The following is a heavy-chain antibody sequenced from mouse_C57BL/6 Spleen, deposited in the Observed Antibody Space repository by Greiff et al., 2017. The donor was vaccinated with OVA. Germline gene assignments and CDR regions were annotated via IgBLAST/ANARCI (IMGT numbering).Heavy chain of an antibody. V-gene: IGHV1-42*01. J-gene: IGHJ2*01. CDR3: VGLYYFDY. Sequence: EVQLQQSGPELVKPGASVKISCKASGYSFTGYYMNWVKQSPEKSLEWIGEINPSTGGTTYNQKFKAKATLTVDKSSSTAYMQLKSLTSEDSAVYYCVGLYYFDYWGQGTTLTVSS. CDR1: GYSFTGYY. CDR2: INPSTGGT.